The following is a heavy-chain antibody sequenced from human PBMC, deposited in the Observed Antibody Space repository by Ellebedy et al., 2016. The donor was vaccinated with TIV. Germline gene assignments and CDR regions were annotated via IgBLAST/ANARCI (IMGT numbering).Heavy chain of an antibody. V-gene: IGHV4-34*01. Sequence: SETLSLTCAVYGGSFSGYYWSWIRQPPGKGLEWTGEINHSGSTNYNPSLKSRVTISVDTSKNQFSLKLSSVTAADTAVYYCARHSSSGWFLNWFDPWGQGTLVTVSS. J-gene: IGHJ5*02. D-gene: IGHD6-19*01. CDR2: INHSGST. CDR1: GGSFSGYY. CDR3: ARHSSSGWFLNWFDP.